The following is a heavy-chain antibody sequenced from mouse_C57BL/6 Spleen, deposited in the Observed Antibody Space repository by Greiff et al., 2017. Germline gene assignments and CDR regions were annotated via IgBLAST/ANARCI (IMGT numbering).Heavy chain of an antibody. CDR2: ISSGGSYT. J-gene: IGHJ2*01. CDR3: AREPQLGHLDY. V-gene: IGHV5-6*02. CDR1: GFTFSSYG. Sequence: EVMLVESGGDLVKPGGSLKLSCAASGFTFSSYGMSWVRQTPDKRLEWVATISSGGSYTYYPDSVKGRFTISRDNAKNTLYLQMSSLKSEDTAMYYCAREPQLGHLDYWGQGTTLTVSS. D-gene: IGHD4-1*02.